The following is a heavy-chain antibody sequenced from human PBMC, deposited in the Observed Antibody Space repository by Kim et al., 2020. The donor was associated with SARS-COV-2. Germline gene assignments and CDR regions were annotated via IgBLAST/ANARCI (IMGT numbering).Heavy chain of an antibody. D-gene: IGHD6-19*01. J-gene: IGHJ3*02. CDR1: GGSISSYY. CDR3: SRHHSSGWYSAFDI. V-gene: IGHV4-59*08. CDR2: IYYSGST. Sequence: SETLSLTCTVSGGSISSYYWSWIRQPPGKGLEWIGYIYYSGSTYYNPSLKSRVTISVDTSKNQFSLKLSSVTAADTAVYYCSRHHSSGWYSAFDIWGQGTMVTVSS.